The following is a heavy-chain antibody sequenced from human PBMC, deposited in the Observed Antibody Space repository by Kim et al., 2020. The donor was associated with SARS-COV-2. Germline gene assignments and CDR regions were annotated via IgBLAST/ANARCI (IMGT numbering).Heavy chain of an antibody. J-gene: IGHJ6*02. D-gene: IGHD6-13*01. CDR3: TRLVAAAGDYYYGMDV. Sequence: SVKGRFTISRDDSKNTAYMQMNSLKTEDPAVYYCTRLVAAAGDYYYGMDVWGQGTTVTVSS. V-gene: IGHV3-73*01.